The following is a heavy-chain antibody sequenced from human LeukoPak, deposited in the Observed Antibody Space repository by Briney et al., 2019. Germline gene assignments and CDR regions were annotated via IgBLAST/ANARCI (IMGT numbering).Heavy chain of an antibody. CDR1: GGSISSSSDY. J-gene: IGHJ5*02. CDR3: ARGHNYDFWSGSDNWFDP. Sequence: PSETLSLTCTVSGGSISSSSDYWGWVRQPPGKGLEWIGSIYYSGSTYYNPSLKSRVTISVDTSKNQLSLKLSSVTAADTAVYYCARGHNYDFWSGSDNWFDPWGQGTLVTVSS. CDR2: IYYSGST. D-gene: IGHD3-3*01. V-gene: IGHV4-39*07.